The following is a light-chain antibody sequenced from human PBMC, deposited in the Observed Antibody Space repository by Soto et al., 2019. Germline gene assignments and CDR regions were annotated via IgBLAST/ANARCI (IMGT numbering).Light chain of an antibody. Sequence: DIVMTQSPATLPVSPGERATLSCRASQSVSSNLAWYQQKPGQAPRFLIYGASTRATGIPARFSGSGSGTEFTLTISSLQSEDFAVYYCQQYTNWPPNTFGQGTRLEI. V-gene: IGKV3-15*01. J-gene: IGKJ5*01. CDR1: QSVSSN. CDR3: QQYTNWPPNT. CDR2: GAS.